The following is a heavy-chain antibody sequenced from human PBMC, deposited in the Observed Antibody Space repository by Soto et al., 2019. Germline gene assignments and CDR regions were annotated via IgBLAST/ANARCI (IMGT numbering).Heavy chain of an antibody. CDR2: IYYSGST. CDR3: ARRGTGTTSDYYYYMDV. Sequence: SETLSLTCPVSGDSISSNYWSWIRQPPGKGLEWIGYIYYSGSTNYNPSLKSRVTMSVDTSKNQFSLKLSSVTAADAAVYYCARRGTGTTSDYYYYMDVWGKGTTVTVSS. J-gene: IGHJ6*03. CDR1: GDSISSNY. D-gene: IGHD1-7*01. V-gene: IGHV4-59*08.